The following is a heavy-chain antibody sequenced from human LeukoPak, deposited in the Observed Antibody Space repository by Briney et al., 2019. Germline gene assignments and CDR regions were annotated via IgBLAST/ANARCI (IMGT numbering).Heavy chain of an antibody. CDR1: GYTFTSYA. J-gene: IGHJ6*03. Sequence: ASVKVSCKASGYTFTSYAMHWVRQAPGQRLEWMGWINAGNGNTKYSQKFQGRVTITRDTSASTAYMELSSLRSEDTAVYYCARDPRPGYCSSTSCYTAYYYYMDVWGKGTTVTVSS. V-gene: IGHV1-3*01. CDR2: INAGNGNT. D-gene: IGHD2-2*02. CDR3: ARDPRPGYCSSTSCYTAYYYYMDV.